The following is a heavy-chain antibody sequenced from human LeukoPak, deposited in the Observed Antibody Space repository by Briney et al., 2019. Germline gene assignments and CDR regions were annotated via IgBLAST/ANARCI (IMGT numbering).Heavy chain of an antibody. J-gene: IGHJ4*02. CDR1: GGTFSSYA. D-gene: IGHD5-24*01. CDR2: IIPILGIA. V-gene: IGHV1-69*04. Sequence: SVKVSCKASGGTFSSYAISWLRQAPGQGLEWMGRIIPILGIANYAQKFQGRVTITADKSTSTAYMELSSLRSEDTAVYYCARDGRDGYSIDYWGQGTLVTVSS. CDR3: ARDGRDGYSIDY.